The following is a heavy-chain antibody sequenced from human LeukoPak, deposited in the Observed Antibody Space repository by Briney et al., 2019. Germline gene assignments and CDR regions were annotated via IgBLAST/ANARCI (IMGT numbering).Heavy chain of an antibody. CDR2: FYNSGRS. CDR3: TRGAGWLIDY. D-gene: IGHD3-16*01. CDR1: DDSISDYY. Sequence: PSETRSLTCTVSDDSISDYYRGWIRQPPGKGLEWIGYFYNSGRSTYNPSLKSRVTISAVTSKNHFSLKLNSVTTADTAVYYCTRGAGWLIDYWGQGILVTVSS. J-gene: IGHJ4*02. V-gene: IGHV4-59*01.